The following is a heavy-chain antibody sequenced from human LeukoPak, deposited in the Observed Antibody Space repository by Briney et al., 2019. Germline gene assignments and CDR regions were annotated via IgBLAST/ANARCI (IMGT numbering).Heavy chain of an antibody. CDR2: INPSGGST. CDR3: ARGERIGGYCSGGSCSYFDY. V-gene: IGHV1-46*01. J-gene: IGHJ4*02. D-gene: IGHD2-15*01. CDR1: GYTFTSYY. Sequence: ASVKVSCKASGYTFTSYYMHWVRQAPGQGLEWMGIINPSGGSTSYAQKFQGRVTMTRDTSTSTVYMELGSLRSEDTAVYYCARGERIGGYCSGGSCSYFDYWGQGTLVTVSS.